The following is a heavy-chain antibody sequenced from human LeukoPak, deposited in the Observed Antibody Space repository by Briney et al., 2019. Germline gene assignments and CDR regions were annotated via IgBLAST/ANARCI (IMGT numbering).Heavy chain of an antibody. Sequence: AGGSLRLSCAASGFTFTHSWMSWVRQAPGKGLEWVANIKQDGSEKYYVDSVEGRFTISRDNAKNSVSLQMNSLRGEDTAVYYCMRALGSSSADYWGQGTLVTVSS. CDR3: MRALGSSSADY. D-gene: IGHD6-6*01. CDR1: GFTFTHSW. CDR2: IKQDGSEK. V-gene: IGHV3-7*01. J-gene: IGHJ4*02.